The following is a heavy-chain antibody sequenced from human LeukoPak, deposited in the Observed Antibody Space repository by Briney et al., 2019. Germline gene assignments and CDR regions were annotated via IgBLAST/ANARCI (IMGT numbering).Heavy chain of an antibody. D-gene: IGHD4-17*01. V-gene: IGHV4-34*01. Sequence: SETLSLTCALYGGSFSGYYWSWIRQSPGKGLEWIGQINHSGYTNYNPSLESRVTISVDGSKTQLSLRLESVTAADTAVYYCARGTITTVTDSWGPGTLVTVSS. J-gene: IGHJ4*02. CDR1: GGSFSGYY. CDR3: ARGTITTVTDS. CDR2: INHSGYT.